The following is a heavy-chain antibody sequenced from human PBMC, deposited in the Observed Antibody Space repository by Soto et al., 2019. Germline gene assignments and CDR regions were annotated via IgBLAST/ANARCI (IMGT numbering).Heavy chain of an antibody. V-gene: IGHV1-69*17. CDR3: ARDTHSAGGWFDT. CDR2: ITPLFGIP. D-gene: IGHD2-15*01. J-gene: IGHJ5*01. Sequence: QVQLVQSGAEVKKPGSSVKVSCKASGGTSRSLSITWVRQAPGQGLEWMGGITPLFGIPNYPQTSQGRLTITADTSTVTAYLELSSLRTEDTAVNYCARDTHSAGGWFDTWGRGTLVTVSS. CDR1: GGTSRSLS.